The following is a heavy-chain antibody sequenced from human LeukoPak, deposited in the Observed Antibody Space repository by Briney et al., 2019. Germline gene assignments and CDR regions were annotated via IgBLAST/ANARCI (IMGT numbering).Heavy chain of an antibody. CDR1: GFTFSNCI. V-gene: IGHV3-23*01. J-gene: IGHJ4*02. CDR3: AKVFVSLGPTGGYSFDY. D-gene: IGHD1-1*01. Sequence: PGESLRLSCAASGFTFSNCIMSWVRQAPGKGLEWVSAITDSVGDTYYANSVQGRFTISRDNSRNTLYLQMNSLRAEDTAIYYCAKVFVSLGPTGGYSFDYWGQGSLVTVSS. CDR2: ITDSVGDT.